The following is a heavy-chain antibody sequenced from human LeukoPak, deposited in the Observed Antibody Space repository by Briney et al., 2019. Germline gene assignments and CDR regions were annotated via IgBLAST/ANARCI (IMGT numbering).Heavy chain of an antibody. CDR2: IKQGGSEK. Sequence: GGSLRLSCAASGFTFSSYWMIWVRQAPGKGLEWVANIKQGGSEKYYVDSVKGRFTISRDNTKNSLYLQMNSLRAEDTVVYYCAGGSGWLIDYWGQGTLVTVSS. V-gene: IGHV3-7*01. D-gene: IGHD6-19*01. CDR3: AGGSGWLIDY. CDR1: GFTFSSYW. J-gene: IGHJ4*02.